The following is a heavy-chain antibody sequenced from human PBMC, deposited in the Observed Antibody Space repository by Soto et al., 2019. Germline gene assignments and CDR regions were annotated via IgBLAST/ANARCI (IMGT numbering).Heavy chain of an antibody. Sequence: SETLSLTCAVYGGSFSGYYWSWIRQPPGKGLEGIGEINHSGSTNYNPSLKSRVTISVDTSKNQFSLKLSSVTAADTAVYYCARGRELRYFDWLLSAFDYWGQGALVTVSS. CDR2: INHSGST. CDR1: GGSFSGYY. D-gene: IGHD3-9*01. V-gene: IGHV4-34*01. J-gene: IGHJ4*02. CDR3: ARGRELRYFDWLLSAFDY.